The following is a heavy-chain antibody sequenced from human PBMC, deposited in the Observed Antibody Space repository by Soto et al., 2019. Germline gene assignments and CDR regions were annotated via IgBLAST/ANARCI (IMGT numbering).Heavy chain of an antibody. CDR3: ARGSGRNFDY. Sequence: SETLSLTCAVYGGSFSGYYWNWIRQPPGKGLEWIGEINHSGSTNYNPSLKSRVTISVDTSKNQFSLRLSSVTAADTAVYYCARGSGRNFDYWGQGPLVT. V-gene: IGHV4-34*01. CDR1: GGSFSGYY. CDR2: INHSGST. J-gene: IGHJ4*02.